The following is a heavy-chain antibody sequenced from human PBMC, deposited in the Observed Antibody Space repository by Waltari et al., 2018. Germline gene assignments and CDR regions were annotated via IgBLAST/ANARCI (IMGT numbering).Heavy chain of an antibody. Sequence: EVQLLESGGGLVQPGGSLRLSCAASGFTFSSYAMSWVRQAPGKGLEWVSAISGSGGRTYYADSGKGRFTIARDNSKNTLYLQMNSLRAEDTAVYYCAKDHDYGDYGDAFDIWGQGTMVTVSS. V-gene: IGHV3-23*01. J-gene: IGHJ3*02. CDR2: ISGSGGRT. CDR3: AKDHDYGDYGDAFDI. CDR1: GFTFSSYA. D-gene: IGHD4-17*01.